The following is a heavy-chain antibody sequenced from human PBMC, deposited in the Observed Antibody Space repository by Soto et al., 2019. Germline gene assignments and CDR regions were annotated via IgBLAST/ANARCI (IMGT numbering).Heavy chain of an antibody. CDR3: ARGEGYDIVTGPFYCGMDV. D-gene: IGHD3-9*01. J-gene: IGHJ6*02. Sequence: QVQLVESGGGVVQPGRSLRLSCAASGFTFSSYAMHWVRQAPGKGLEWVAVISYDGSKKYYADSVKGRFTISRDNSKNTLYLQMNSLRAEDTAVYYCARGEGYDIVTGPFYCGMDVWGQGTTVTVSS. CDR1: GFTFSSYA. CDR2: ISYDGSKK. V-gene: IGHV3-30-3*01.